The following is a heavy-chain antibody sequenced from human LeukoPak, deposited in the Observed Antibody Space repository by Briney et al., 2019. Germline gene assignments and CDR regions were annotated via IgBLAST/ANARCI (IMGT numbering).Heavy chain of an antibody. D-gene: IGHD3-22*01. J-gene: IGHJ4*02. Sequence: SETLSLTCTVSGGSISSYYWSWIRQPPGKGLEWIGYVYYSGTTNYNPSLKSGITISVDTSKDQFSLKLSSVTAADTAVYYCARAPLDLDSSGYVDYWGQGTLVTVSS. V-gene: IGHV4-59*01. CDR1: GGSISSYY. CDR2: VYYSGTT. CDR3: ARAPLDLDSSGYVDY.